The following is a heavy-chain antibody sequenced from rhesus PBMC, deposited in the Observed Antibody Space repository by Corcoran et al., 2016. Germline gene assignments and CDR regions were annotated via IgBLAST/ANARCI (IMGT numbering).Heavy chain of an antibody. CDR3: ARSSGWSQSWDY. V-gene: IGHV4-80*01. CDR1: GGSFSSYW. CDR2: INGKSGST. J-gene: IGHJ4*01. D-gene: IGHD6S26*01. Sequence: QVQLQESGPGLVKPSETLSLTCAVSGGSFSSYWWSWIRQPPGKGLEWIGGINGKSGSTNYYPSLSSQVTISKYASKNRFSLTLSAVTAAYTAVYYCARSSGWSQSWDYWGQGVLVTVSS.